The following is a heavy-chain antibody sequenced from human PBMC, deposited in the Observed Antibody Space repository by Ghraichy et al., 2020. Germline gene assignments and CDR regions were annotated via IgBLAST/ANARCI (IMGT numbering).Heavy chain of an antibody. V-gene: IGHV1-2*02. CDR2: INPNSGGT. CDR3: ARDRTAVAGTDY. D-gene: IGHD6-19*01. J-gene: IGHJ4*02. Sequence: ASVKVSCKASGYTFTDYYMHWVRQAPGQGLEWMGWINPNSGGTNYAPKFQGRVTMTRDTFISTAYMELSRLTSDDTAMYYCARDRTAVAGTDYWGQRTLVTVSS. CDR1: GYTFTDYY.